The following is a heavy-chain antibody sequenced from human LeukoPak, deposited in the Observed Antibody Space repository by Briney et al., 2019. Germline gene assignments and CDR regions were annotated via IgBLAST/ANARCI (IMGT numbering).Heavy chain of an antibody. CDR2: IRYDGSNK. D-gene: IGHD7-27*01. J-gene: IGHJ3*02. Sequence: GGSLRLSCAASGFTFSSYGMHWVRQAPGKGLEWVAFIRYDGSNKYYADSVKGRFTITRDNSKDTLYLQMNSLRAEDTAVYYCAKEGHWGSEAFDIWGQGTLGTVSS. CDR1: GFTFSSYG. CDR3: AKEGHWGSEAFDI. V-gene: IGHV3-30*02.